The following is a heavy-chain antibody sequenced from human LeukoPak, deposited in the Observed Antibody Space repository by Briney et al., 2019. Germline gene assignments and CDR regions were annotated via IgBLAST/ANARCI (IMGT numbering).Heavy chain of an antibody. CDR2: ISYDGSNK. D-gene: IGHD6-19*01. V-gene: IGHV3-33*05. CDR3: ARDARGITVLADYFDY. CDR1: GFTFSSYG. J-gene: IGHJ4*02. Sequence: PGGSLRLSCAASGFTFSSYGMHWVRQAPGKGLEWVAVISYDGSNKYYADSVKGRFTISRDNAKNSLYLQMNSLRAEDTAVYYCARDARGITVLADYFDYWGQGTLVTVSS.